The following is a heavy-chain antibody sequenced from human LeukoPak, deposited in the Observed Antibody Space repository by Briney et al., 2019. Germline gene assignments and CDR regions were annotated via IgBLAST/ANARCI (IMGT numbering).Heavy chain of an antibody. D-gene: IGHD5-18*01. V-gene: IGHV4-39*07. J-gene: IGHJ5*02. CDR1: GGSISSSSYY. CDR2: IYYSGST. Sequence: SETLSLTCTVSGGSISSSSYYWGWIRQPPGKGLEWIGSIYYSGSTYYNPSLKSRVTISVDTSKNQFSLKLSSVTAADTAVYYCARGGPSSYGRPTRPKKHWFDPWGQGTLVTVSS. CDR3: ARGGPSSYGRPTRPKKHWFDP.